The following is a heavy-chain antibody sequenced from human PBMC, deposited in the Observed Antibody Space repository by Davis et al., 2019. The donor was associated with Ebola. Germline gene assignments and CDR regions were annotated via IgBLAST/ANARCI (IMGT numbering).Heavy chain of an antibody. D-gene: IGHD2-2*01. CDR2: ITTNGWST. V-gene: IGHV3-48*01. CDR3: ARETPISSRSDW. Sequence: GESLKISCTASGFAFSNNMNWVRQAPGKGLEWVSSITTNGWSTYYADSVKGRFIISRDNAKNSLFLQMHSLRGDDTAVYFCARETPISSRSDWWGQGTLVTVSS. J-gene: IGHJ4*02. CDR1: GFAFSNN.